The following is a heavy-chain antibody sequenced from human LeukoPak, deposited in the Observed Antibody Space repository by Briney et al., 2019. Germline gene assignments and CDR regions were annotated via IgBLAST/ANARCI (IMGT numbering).Heavy chain of an antibody. V-gene: IGHV4-39*01. CDR1: GGSISSSSYY. CDR3: ARPQGNYYGSGSYYLDSTWFDP. CDR2: IYYSGST. D-gene: IGHD3-10*01. J-gene: IGHJ5*02. Sequence: PSETLSLTCTVSGGSISSSSYYWGWIRQPPGKGLEWIGSIYYSGSTYYNPSLKSRVTISVDTSKNQFSLKLSSVTAADTAVYYCARPQGNYYGSGSYYLDSTWFDPWGQGTLVTVSS.